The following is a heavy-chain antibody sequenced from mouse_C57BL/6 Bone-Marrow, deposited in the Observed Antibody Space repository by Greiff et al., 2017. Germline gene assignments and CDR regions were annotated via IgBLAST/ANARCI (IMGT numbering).Heavy chain of an antibody. V-gene: IGHV1-69*01. Sequence: QVQLQQPGAELVMPGASVKLSCKASGYTFTSYWMHWVKQRPGQGLEWIGEIDPSDSYTNYNQKFKGKATLTVDKSSSTAYMQRSSLTSEDSAVYYCARGVYYGNYPLYSYAMDYWGQGTSVTVSS. D-gene: IGHD2-1*01. CDR1: GYTFTSYW. CDR3: ARGVYYGNYPLYSYAMDY. J-gene: IGHJ4*01. CDR2: IDPSDSYT.